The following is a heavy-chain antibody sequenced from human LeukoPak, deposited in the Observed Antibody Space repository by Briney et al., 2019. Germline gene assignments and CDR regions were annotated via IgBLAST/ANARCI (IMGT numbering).Heavy chain of an antibody. J-gene: IGHJ4*02. Sequence: GRSLRLSCAVSGFNFDDYAMHWVRQAPGRGLEWVSGINWKTGNGIYADSVKGRFTISRDNSKNTLYLQMNSLRADDTAVYYCARSTYSSSSYYFDYWGQGSLVTVSS. CDR1: GFNFDDYA. CDR2: INWKTGNG. D-gene: IGHD6-13*01. V-gene: IGHV3-9*01. CDR3: ARSTYSSSSYYFDY.